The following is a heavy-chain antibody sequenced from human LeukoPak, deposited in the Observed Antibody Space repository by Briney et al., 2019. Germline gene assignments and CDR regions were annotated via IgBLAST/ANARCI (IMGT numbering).Heavy chain of an antibody. D-gene: IGHD3-10*01. CDR3: TGNYYGSGSYADFEY. J-gene: IGHJ4*02. CDR1: GFTFSGSA. CDR2: IRSTANGYAT. V-gene: IGHV3-73*01. Sequence: GGSLRLSCAASGFTFSGSALHWVRQASGKGLEWVGRIRSTANGYATAYAASVKGRFTISRDDSKNTAYLQMDSLKTEDTAVYYCTGNYYGSGSYADFEYGGQGTLLTASS.